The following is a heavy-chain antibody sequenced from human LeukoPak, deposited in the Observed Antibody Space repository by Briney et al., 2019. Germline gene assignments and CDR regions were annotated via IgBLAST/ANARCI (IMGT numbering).Heavy chain of an antibody. CDR2: INPNSGGT. J-gene: IGHJ4*02. Sequence: GASVKVSCKASGYTFTGYYMHWVRQAPGQGLEWMGWINPNSGGTNYAQKFQGWVTMTRDTSISTAYMELRSLRSDDTAVYYCARDICSSTSCYLVFDYWGQGTLVTVSS. CDR3: ARDICSSTSCYLVFDY. CDR1: GYTFTGYY. V-gene: IGHV1-2*04. D-gene: IGHD2-2*01.